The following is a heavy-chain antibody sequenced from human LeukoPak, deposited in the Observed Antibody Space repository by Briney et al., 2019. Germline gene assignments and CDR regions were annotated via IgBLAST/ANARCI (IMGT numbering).Heavy chain of an antibody. CDR2: ISYDGSNK. CDR1: GFTFSNYW. D-gene: IGHD3-9*01. J-gene: IGHJ4*02. CDR3: AKRSQYYDTLTGLIDY. Sequence: GGSLRLSCAASGFTFSNYWMNWVRQAPGKGLEWVAVISYDGSNKYYADSVKGRFTISRDNSKNTLYLQMNSLRAEDTAVYYCAKRSQYYDTLTGLIDYWGQGTLVTVSS. V-gene: IGHV3-30*18.